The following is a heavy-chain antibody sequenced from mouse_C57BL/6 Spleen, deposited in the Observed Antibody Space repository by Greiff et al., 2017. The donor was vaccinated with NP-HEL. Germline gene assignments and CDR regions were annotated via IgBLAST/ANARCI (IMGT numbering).Heavy chain of an antibody. CDR1: GYTFTDYY. CDR3: AREASNSMFAY. J-gene: IGHJ3*01. V-gene: IGHV1-76*01. D-gene: IGHD2-5*01. CDR2: IDPGSGNT. Sequence: QVQLQQSGAELVRPGASVKLSCKASGYTFTDYYMNWVKQRPGQGLEWIARIDPGSGNTYYNEKFKGKATLTAEKSSSTAYMQLSSLTSDGAAVNYCAREASNSMFAYWGQGTLVTVSA.